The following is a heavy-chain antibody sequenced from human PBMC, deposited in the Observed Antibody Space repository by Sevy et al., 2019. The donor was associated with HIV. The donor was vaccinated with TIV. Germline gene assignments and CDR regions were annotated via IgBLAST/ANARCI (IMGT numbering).Heavy chain of an antibody. J-gene: IGHJ4*02. CDR1: RYTLSEVS. CDR3: VIGDTPRLTGSGTRLKDQALNYFEF. Sequence: ASVKVSCKVPRYTLSEVSMHWVRQAPGKGLEWMGGFVPEDGEIVYAQKFQGRVTVAEDTLTDPAYLEVTNLRSEDTATYFCVIGDTPRLTGSGTRLKDQALNYFEFWGQGTLVTVSS. CDR2: FVPEDGEI. D-gene: IGHD3-16*02. V-gene: IGHV1-24*01.